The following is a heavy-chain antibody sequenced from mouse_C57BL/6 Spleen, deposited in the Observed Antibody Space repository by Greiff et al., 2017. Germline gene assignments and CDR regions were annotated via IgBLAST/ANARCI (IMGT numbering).Heavy chain of an antibody. CDR3: AREGGYYAMDY. Sequence: DVQLQESEGGLVQPGSSMKLSCTASGFTFSDYYMAWVRQVPEKGLEWVANINYDGSSTYYLDSLKSRFIISRDNAKNFLYLQMSSVKSEDTATYYCAREGGYYAMDYWGQGTSVTVSS. CDR1: GFTFSDYY. V-gene: IGHV5-16*01. J-gene: IGHJ4*01. CDR2: INYDGSST.